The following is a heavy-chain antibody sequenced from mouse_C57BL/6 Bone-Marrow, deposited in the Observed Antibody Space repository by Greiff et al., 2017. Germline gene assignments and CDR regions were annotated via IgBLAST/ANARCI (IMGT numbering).Heavy chain of an antibody. J-gene: IGHJ1*03. D-gene: IGHD1-1*01. Sequence: DVMLVESGGGLVKPGGSLKLSCAASGFTFSDYGMHWVRQAPEKGLEWVAYISSGSSTIYYADTVKGRFTISRDNAKNTLFLQMTSLRSEDTAMYYCARHYYGSSNWYFDVWGTGTTVTVSS. CDR3: ARHYYGSSNWYFDV. CDR1: GFTFSDYG. V-gene: IGHV5-17*01. CDR2: ISSGSSTI.